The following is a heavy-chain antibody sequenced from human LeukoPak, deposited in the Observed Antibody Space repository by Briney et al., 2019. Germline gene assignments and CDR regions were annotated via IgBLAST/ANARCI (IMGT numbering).Heavy chain of an antibody. CDR3: TTAGWYYYFDY. CDR1: GFTFSNAW. V-gene: IGHV3-15*01. CDR2: IKSKTEGGTT. J-gene: IGHJ4*02. Sequence: PGRSLRLSCAASGFTFSNAWMSWGRHTPRKGLEWVGRIKSKTEGGTTDYAAPVKGRFTISRDDSRNTLYLQMNSLKTEDRAVYYCTTAGWYYYFDYWGQGTLCTVSS. D-gene: IGHD6-19*01.